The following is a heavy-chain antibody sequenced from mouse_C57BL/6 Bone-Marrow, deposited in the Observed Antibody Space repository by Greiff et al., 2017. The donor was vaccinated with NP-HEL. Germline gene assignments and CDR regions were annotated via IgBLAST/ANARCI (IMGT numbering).Heavy chain of an antibody. J-gene: IGHJ3*01. V-gene: IGHV1-18*01. CDR1: GYTFTDYN. CDR3: AREGEELRLRGGFAY. D-gene: IGHD3-2*02. CDR2: INPNNGGT. Sequence: EVKLVESGPELVKPGASVKIPCKASGYTFTDYNMDWVKQSHGKSLEWIGDINPNNGGTIYNQKFKGKATLTVDKSSSTAYMELRSLTSEDTAVYYWAREGEELRLRGGFAYWGQGTLVTVSA.